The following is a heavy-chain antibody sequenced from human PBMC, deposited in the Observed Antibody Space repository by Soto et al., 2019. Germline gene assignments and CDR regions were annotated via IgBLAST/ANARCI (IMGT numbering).Heavy chain of an antibody. D-gene: IGHD3-10*01. V-gene: IGHV3-30*18. J-gene: IGHJ6*02. CDR1: GFTFSSYG. Sequence: PGGSLRLSCAASGFTFSSYGMHWVRQAPGKGLEWVAVISYDGSNKYYADSVKGRFTISRDNSKNTLYLQMNSLRAEDTAVYYCAKEGGFMVRGVNYYGMDVWGQGTTVTVSS. CDR2: ISYDGSNK. CDR3: AKEGGFMVRGVNYYGMDV.